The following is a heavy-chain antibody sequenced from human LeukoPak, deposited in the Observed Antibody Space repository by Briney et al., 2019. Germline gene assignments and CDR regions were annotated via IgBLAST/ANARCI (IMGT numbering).Heavy chain of an antibody. CDR3: ARDSIDYGQLRQ. D-gene: IGHD4/OR15-4a*01. Sequence: NPSETLSLTCAVYGGSFSGYYWSWIRQPPGKGLEWIGEINHSGSTNYNPSLKSRVTISVDTSKNQFSLKLSSVTAADTAVYYCARDSIDYGQLRQWGQGTLVTVSS. CDR2: INHSGST. CDR1: GGSFSGYY. V-gene: IGHV4-34*01. J-gene: IGHJ4*02.